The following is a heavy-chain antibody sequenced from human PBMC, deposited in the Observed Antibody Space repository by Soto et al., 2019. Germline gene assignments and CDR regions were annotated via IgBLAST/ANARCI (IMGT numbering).Heavy chain of an antibody. Sequence: SGPTLVNPTQTLTLTCTFSGFSLSTSGVGVGWIRQPPGKALEWLALIYWNDDKRYSPSLKSRLTITKDTSKNQVVLTMHNQEPGDTATIFCGHKRASRGGGEFDYWGQGTLVTVSS. CDR2: IYWNDDK. D-gene: IGHD3-16*01. CDR1: GFSLSTSGVG. CDR3: GHKRASRGGGEFDY. J-gene: IGHJ4*02. V-gene: IGHV2-5*01.